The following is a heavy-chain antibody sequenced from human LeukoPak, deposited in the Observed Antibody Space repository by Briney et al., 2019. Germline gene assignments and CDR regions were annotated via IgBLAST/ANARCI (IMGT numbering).Heavy chain of an antibody. CDR1: GGTFISYA. Sequence: SVNVSCKASGGTFISYAISWVRQAPGQGLEWMGGIIPIFGTANYAQKFQGRVTITADESTSTAYMELSSLRSEDTAVYYCARAESVAGNFDYWGQGTLVTVSS. D-gene: IGHD6-19*01. CDR3: ARAESVAGNFDY. V-gene: IGHV1-69*01. J-gene: IGHJ4*02. CDR2: IIPIFGTA.